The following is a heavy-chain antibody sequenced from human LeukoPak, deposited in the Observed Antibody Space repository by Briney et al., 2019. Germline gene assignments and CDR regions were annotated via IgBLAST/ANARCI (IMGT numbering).Heavy chain of an antibody. CDR2: ISSSSSYI. CDR1: GFTFSSYN. CDR3: ARDTTRGGFDY. Sequence: AGSLRLSCAASGFTFSSYNMNWVRQAPGKGLEWVSSISSSSSYIYYADSVKGRFTISRDNAKNSLYLQMNSLRAEDTAVYYCARDTTRGGFDYWGRGTLVTVSS. J-gene: IGHJ4*02. V-gene: IGHV3-21*01. D-gene: IGHD1-14*01.